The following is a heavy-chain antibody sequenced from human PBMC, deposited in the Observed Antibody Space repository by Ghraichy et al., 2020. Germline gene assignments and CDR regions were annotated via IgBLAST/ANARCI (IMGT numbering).Heavy chain of an antibody. CDR2: YNHVGGI. J-gene: IGHJ4*02. CDR1: GVSFTAHY. CDR3: VTSRWFGIYPDF. D-gene: IGHD3-10*01. Sequence: SETLSLTCAVYGVSFTAHYWTWIRQSPGKGLEWIGEYNHVGGIKYNPSLSGRVTISLDTSKREVSLRVSPVSAADTAVYYCVTSRWFGIYPDFWGQGTLVTVSS. V-gene: IGHV4-34*01.